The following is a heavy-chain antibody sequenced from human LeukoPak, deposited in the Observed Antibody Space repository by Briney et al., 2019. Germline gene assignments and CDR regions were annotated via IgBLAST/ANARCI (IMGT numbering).Heavy chain of an antibody. Sequence: ASVKVSCKASGYPFTSYYINWVRQAPGQGLEWMGWINPNSGGTNYAQKFQGRVTMTRDTSISTAYMELSRLRSDDTAVYYCARDVVVVAAGNPYNWFDPWGQGTLVTVSS. J-gene: IGHJ5*02. CDR1: GYPFTSYY. CDR3: ARDVVVVAAGNPYNWFDP. V-gene: IGHV1-2*02. CDR2: INPNSGGT. D-gene: IGHD2-15*01.